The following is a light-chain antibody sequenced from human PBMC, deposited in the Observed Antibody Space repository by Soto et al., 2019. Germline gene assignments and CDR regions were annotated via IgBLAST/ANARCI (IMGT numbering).Light chain of an antibody. J-gene: IGLJ1*01. Sequence: QSVLTQPASVSGSPGQSIAISCTGTSSDIGGYNSVSWYQQHPGKAPKLMIYNVSNRPSGVSDRFAGSKSGNTASLTISGLQAEDEADYYCSSYTSRSTYVFGTGTKVNVL. V-gene: IGLV2-14*01. CDR1: SSDIGGYNS. CDR2: NVS. CDR3: SSYTSRSTYV.